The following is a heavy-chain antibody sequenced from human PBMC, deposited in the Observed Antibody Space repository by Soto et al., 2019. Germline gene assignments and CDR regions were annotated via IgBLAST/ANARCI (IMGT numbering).Heavy chain of an antibody. CDR1: GFTFSSYA. D-gene: IGHD3-22*01. CDR2: ISGSGGST. J-gene: IGHJ4*02. V-gene: IGHV3-23*01. Sequence: PGGSLRLSCAASGFTFSSYAMSWVRQAPGKGLEWVSAISGSGGSTYYADSVKGRFTISRDNSKNTLYLQMNSLRAEDTAVYYCANLAGDYYDSSGYYLHYFDDWGQETLVTVSS. CDR3: ANLAGDYYDSSGYYLHYFDD.